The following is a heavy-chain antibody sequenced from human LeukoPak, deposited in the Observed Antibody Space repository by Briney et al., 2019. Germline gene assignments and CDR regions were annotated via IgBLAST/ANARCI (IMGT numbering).Heavy chain of an antibody. Sequence: GGSLRLSCAASGFTFRSVWMHWVRQAPGKGLVWVSRINSDGSSTSYADSVKGRFTISRDNAKNTLYLQMNSLRAEDTAVYYCAASLGELSSPLDYWGQGTLVTVSS. CDR2: INSDGSST. D-gene: IGHD3-16*02. V-gene: IGHV3-74*01. CDR3: AASLGELSSPLDY. J-gene: IGHJ4*02. CDR1: GFTFRSVW.